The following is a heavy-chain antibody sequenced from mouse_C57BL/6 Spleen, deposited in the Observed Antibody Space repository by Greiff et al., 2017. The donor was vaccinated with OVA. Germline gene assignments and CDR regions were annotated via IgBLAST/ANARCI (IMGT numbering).Heavy chain of an antibody. CDR2: INPNNGGT. J-gene: IGHJ4*01. CDR1: GYTFTDYY. Sequence: VQLQQSGPELVKPGASVKISCKASGYTFTDYYMNWVKQSHGKSLEWIGDINPNNGGTSYNQKFKGKATLTVDKSSSTAYMELRSLTSEDSAVYYCALYSNYVHYYAMDYWGQGTSVTVSS. V-gene: IGHV1-26*01. D-gene: IGHD2-5*01. CDR3: ALYSNYVHYYAMDY.